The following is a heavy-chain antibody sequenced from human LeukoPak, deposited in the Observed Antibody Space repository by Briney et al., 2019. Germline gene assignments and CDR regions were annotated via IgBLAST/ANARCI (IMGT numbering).Heavy chain of an antibody. CDR1: GYTFTSYD. V-gene: IGHV1-8*01. CDR3: ARGIYGDYDADGYGMDV. CDR2: MNPNSGNT. D-gene: IGHD4-17*01. Sequence: ASVKVSCKASGYTFTSYDINWVRQATGQGREWMGWMNPNSGNTGYAQKFKGRVTMTRNTSISTAYMELSSLRSEDTAVYYCARGIYGDYDADGYGMDVWGQGTTVTVSS. J-gene: IGHJ6*02.